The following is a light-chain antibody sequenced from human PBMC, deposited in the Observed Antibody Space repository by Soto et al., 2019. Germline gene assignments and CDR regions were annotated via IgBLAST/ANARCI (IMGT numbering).Light chain of an antibody. CDR1: QTISSY. J-gene: IGKJ2*01. CDR3: QQSSSIPYT. Sequence: DLQMTQSPSSLSASVGDRVTITCRASQTISSYLNWYQQNPGKAPKLLIYAASSLQSGVPSRFSGSGSGTDSTLTISSLQPEDFATYYCQQSSSIPYTFGQGTKLEIK. V-gene: IGKV1-39*01. CDR2: AAS.